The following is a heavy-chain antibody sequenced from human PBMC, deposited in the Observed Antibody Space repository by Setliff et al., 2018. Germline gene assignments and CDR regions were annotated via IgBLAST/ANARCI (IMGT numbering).Heavy chain of an antibody. CDR2: ISPHTGNT. CDR1: GYNFPGYY. J-gene: IGHJ4*02. CDR3: ARRAFIETITGYCFDL. V-gene: IGHV1-2*02. D-gene: IGHD1-20*01. Sequence: ASVKVSCKASGYNFPGYYLHWVRQAPGKGLEWMGWISPHTGNTQYAQKFQGRVTMTRDTSISTAYMESSSLRSNDTAFYYCARRAFIETITGYCFDLWGQGTQVTVSS.